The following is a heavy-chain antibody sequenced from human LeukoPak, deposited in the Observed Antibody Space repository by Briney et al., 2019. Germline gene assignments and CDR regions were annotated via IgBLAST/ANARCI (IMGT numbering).Heavy chain of an antibody. CDR2: IIPIFGTA. CDR1: AGTFSSYA. Sequence: SVKVSCKASAGTFSSYAISWVRQAPGQGLELMGGIIPIFGTANYAQKFQGRVTITTDESTSTAYMELSSLRSEDTAVYYCARGATAGYYYYYMDVWGKGTTVTVSS. J-gene: IGHJ6*03. V-gene: IGHV1-69*05. CDR3: ARGATAGYYYYYMDV. D-gene: IGHD5-24*01.